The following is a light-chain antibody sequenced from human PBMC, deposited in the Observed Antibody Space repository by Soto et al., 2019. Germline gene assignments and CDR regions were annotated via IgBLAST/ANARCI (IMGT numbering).Light chain of an antibody. J-gene: IGKJ1*01. Sequence: IQLTQSPSSLSASVGDRVSITCRASQGISSYLAWYQQKPGKAPKLLIYGASTLQSGVPSRFSGSGSGTDFPLTISSLQPEDCATYYCQHLNSYPLTFGQGTEVEIK. CDR1: QGISSY. CDR2: GAS. CDR3: QHLNSYPLT. V-gene: IGKV1-9*01.